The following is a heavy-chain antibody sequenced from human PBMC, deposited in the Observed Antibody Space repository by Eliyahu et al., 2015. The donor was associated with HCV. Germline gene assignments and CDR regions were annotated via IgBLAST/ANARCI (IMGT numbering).Heavy chain of an antibody. J-gene: IGHJ6*02. Sequence: RQPPGKGLEWIGSIYYSGSTYYNPSLKSRVTISVDTSKNQFSLKLSSVTAADTAVYYCASSGYCSGGSCYSISIDYYGMDVWGQGTTVTVSS. V-gene: IGHV4-39*01. D-gene: IGHD2-15*01. CDR3: ASSGYCSGGSCYSISIDYYGMDV. CDR2: IYYSGST.